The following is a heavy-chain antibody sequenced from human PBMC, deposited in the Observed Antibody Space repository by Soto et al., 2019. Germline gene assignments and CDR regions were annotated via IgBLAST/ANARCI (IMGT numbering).Heavy chain of an antibody. Sequence: RRLSCAASGFTVSSNYMNWVRQAPGKGLEWVSVIYSGGSTYYADSVKGRFTISRDNSKNTLYLQMNSLRAEDTAVYYCARDLGGGFDYWGQGTLVTVSS. D-gene: IGHD3-16*01. V-gene: IGHV3-53*01. CDR3: ARDLGGGFDY. J-gene: IGHJ4*02. CDR1: GFTVSSNY. CDR2: IYSGGST.